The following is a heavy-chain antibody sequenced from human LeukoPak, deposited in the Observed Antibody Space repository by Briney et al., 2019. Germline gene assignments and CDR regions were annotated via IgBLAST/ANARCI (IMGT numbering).Heavy chain of an antibody. D-gene: IGHD3-3*01. CDR3: ARGKYYDFWSGYSLSYYFDY. V-gene: IGHV4-59*01. CDR2: IYDSGST. Sequence: SETLSLTCTVSGGSISSYHWSWFRQAPGKGLEWIGYIYDSGSTNFNPSLKSRVTISVDTSKNQFSLKLSSVTAADTAVYYCARGKYYDFWSGYSLSYYFDYWGQGTLVTVSS. J-gene: IGHJ4*02. CDR1: GGSISSYH.